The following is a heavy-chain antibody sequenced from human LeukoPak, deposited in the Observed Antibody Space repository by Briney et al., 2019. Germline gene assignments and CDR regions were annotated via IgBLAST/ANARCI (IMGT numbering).Heavy chain of an antibody. D-gene: IGHD6-13*01. CDR3: AKDRYSSSWYNWFDP. CDR1: GFTFSSYA. Sequence: GGSLRLSCAASGFTFSSYAMSWVRQAPGKGLEWVSAISGSGGSTYYADSVKGQFTISRDNSKNTLYLQMNSLRAEDTAVYYCAKDRYSSSWYNWFDPWGQGTLVTVSS. V-gene: IGHV3-23*01. J-gene: IGHJ5*02. CDR2: ISGSGGST.